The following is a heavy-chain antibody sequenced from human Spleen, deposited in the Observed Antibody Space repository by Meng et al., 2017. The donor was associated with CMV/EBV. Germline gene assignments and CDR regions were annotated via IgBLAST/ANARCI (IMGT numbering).Heavy chain of an antibody. CDR3: ARDNNWGPDY. CDR1: GYTFTDHY. CDR2: INPNLGGT. D-gene: IGHD7-27*01. V-gene: IGHV1-2*02. J-gene: IGHJ4*02. Sequence: ASVKVSCKASGYTFTDHYMHWVRQAPGQGLEWLGYINPNLGGTNDAQEFQGRVTMTRDTSISTAYMELTRLTSDDTAVYYCARDNNWGPDYWGQGTLVTVSS.